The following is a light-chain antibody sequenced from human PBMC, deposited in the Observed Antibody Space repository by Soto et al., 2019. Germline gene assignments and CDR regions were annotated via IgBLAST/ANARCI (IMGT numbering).Light chain of an antibody. V-gene: IGKV4-1*01. CDR3: QQYYSTPPT. Sequence: DIVVTQSPESLAVSLGERATINCKSSQRGLYSSNNKNYLAWYQQKPGQPPKLLIYWASTRESGVPDRFSGSGSGTDFTLTISSLQAEDVAVYYCQQYYSTPPTFGQGTKVDIK. J-gene: IGKJ1*01. CDR2: WAS. CDR1: QRGLYSSNNKNY.